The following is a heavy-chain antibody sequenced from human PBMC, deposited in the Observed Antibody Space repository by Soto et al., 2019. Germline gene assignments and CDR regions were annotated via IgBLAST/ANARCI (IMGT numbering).Heavy chain of an antibody. Sequence: QVQLLQSGAEVKKPGSSVRVSCEASGGTFRTYAISWVRQAPGQGHEWMGEIIPIFGTVNYAQKFQGRVTITADETTTTVYMDLRSLRSEDTALYYCAKGAVAGTPTSYYYYGMDVWGQGTTVTVSS. CDR2: IIPIFGTV. J-gene: IGHJ6*02. CDR3: AKGAVAGTPTSYYYYGMDV. CDR1: GGTFRTYA. V-gene: IGHV1-69*12. D-gene: IGHD6-19*01.